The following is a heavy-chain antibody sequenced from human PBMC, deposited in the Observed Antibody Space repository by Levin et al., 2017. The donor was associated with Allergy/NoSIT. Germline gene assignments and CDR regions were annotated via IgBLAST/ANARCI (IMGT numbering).Heavy chain of an antibody. Sequence: SQTLSLTCTFSGGSVSSATYYWTWIRQSPGKGLQWIGYVDDRGNTNYNPSLKSRVTISLARSQNQFSLKLKSVTAADTSVYFCARNWGYFDFWGQGALVTVAS. CDR2: VDDRGNT. J-gene: IGHJ4*02. CDR3: ARNWGYFDF. V-gene: IGHV4-61*01. D-gene: IGHD7-27*01. CDR1: GGSVSSATYY.